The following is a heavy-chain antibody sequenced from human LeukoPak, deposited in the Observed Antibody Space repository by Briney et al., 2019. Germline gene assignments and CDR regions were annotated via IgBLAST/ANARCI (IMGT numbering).Heavy chain of an antibody. D-gene: IGHD3-10*01. Sequence: PGRSLRLSCAASGLTFSSYGMHWVRQAPGKGLEWVAVISYDGSNKYYADSVKGRFTISRDNSKNTLYLQMNSLRAEDTAVYYCAKDRASSFDYWGQGTLVTVSS. J-gene: IGHJ4*02. V-gene: IGHV3-30*18. CDR1: GLTFSSYG. CDR3: AKDRASSFDY. CDR2: ISYDGSNK.